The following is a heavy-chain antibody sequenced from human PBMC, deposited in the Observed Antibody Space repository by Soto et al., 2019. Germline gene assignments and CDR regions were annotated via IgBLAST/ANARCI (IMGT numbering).Heavy chain of an antibody. CDR2: IGTDGDT. Sequence: AGGSLRLSCAASGFPFSRYDMDWVRQATGKGLEWVSTIGTDGDTYFPDSVKGRFTISRENAKNSLYLQMNGLRAEDTAVYYCARVNKVAAAGSYYYAMDVWGQGTTVTVSS. CDR3: ARVNKVAAAGSYYYAMDV. J-gene: IGHJ6*02. V-gene: IGHV3-13*01. CDR1: GFPFSRYD. D-gene: IGHD6-13*01.